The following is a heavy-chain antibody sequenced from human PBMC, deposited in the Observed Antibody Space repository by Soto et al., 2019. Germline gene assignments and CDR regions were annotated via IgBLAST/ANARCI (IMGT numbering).Heavy chain of an antibody. J-gene: IGHJ6*02. V-gene: IGHV1-69*13. D-gene: IGHD6-13*01. CDR3: ARVDSSSWEETYGMDV. CDR2: IIPIFGTA. CDR1: GGTFSSYS. Sequence: SVKVSCKASGGTFSSYSINWVRQAPGQGLEWMGEIIPIFGTANYAQKFQGRVTITADESTSTAYMELSSLRSGDTAVYYCARVDSSSWEETYGMDVWGQGTTVTVSS.